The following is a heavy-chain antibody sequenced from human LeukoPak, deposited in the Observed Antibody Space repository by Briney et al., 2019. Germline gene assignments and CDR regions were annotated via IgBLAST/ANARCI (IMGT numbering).Heavy chain of an antibody. CDR1: GFTFSSYA. Sequence: GGSLRLSCAASGFTFSSYAMSWVRQAPGKGLVWVSRINSDGSSTTYADSVKGRFTISRDNAKNTLYLQMNSLRAEDTAVYYCARELRLGELFDYWGQGTLVTVSS. CDR3: ARELRLGELFDY. J-gene: IGHJ4*02. D-gene: IGHD3-16*01. CDR2: INSDGSST. V-gene: IGHV3-74*03.